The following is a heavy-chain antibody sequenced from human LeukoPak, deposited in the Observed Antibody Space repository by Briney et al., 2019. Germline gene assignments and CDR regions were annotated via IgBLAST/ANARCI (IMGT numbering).Heavy chain of an antibody. J-gene: IGHJ4*02. V-gene: IGHV5-51*01. CDR1: GYSFTSYW. Sequence: GESLKISCKGSGYSFTSYWIGWVRQMPGKGLEWMGIIYPGDSDTRYSPSFQGQVTISADKSISTAYLQWSSLKASDTAMYYCATLHITMVRGLISLGDYWGQRTLVTVSS. CDR2: IYPGDSDT. CDR3: ATLHITMVRGLISLGDY. D-gene: IGHD3-10*01.